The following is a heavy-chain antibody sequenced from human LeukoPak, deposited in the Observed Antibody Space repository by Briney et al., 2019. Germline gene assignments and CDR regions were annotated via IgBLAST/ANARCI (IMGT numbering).Heavy chain of an antibody. CDR3: AREYYYDSSGYYVRSYYFDY. V-gene: IGHV4-39*07. Sequence: SETLSLTCTVSGGSISSSSYYCGWIRQPPGKGLEWIGSIYYSGSTYYNPSLKSRVTISVDTSKNQFSLKLSSVTAADTAVYYCAREYYYDSSGYYVRSYYFDYWGQGTLVTVSS. CDR2: IYYSGST. J-gene: IGHJ4*02. CDR1: GGSISSSSYY. D-gene: IGHD3-22*01.